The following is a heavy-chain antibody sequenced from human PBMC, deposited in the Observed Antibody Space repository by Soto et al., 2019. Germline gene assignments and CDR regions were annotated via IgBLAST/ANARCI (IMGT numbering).Heavy chain of an antibody. CDR3: ANLVVRELPPEGGMDF. V-gene: IGHV3-30*18. J-gene: IGHJ6*02. CDR1: GFIFSDYG. CDR2: ISYDGSKR. Sequence: GGSLRLSCAASGFIFSDYGMHWVRQAPGKGLEWVALISYDGSKRFYAESVKGRFTISRDNSKNTLSLQMNSLRPEDTAVYYCANLVVRELPPEGGMDFRGQGTMGTGSS. D-gene: IGHD2-8*02.